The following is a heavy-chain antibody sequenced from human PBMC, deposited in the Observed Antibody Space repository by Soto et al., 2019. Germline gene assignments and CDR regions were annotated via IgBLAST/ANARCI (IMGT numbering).Heavy chain of an antibody. Sequence: RRLSCVASGFTFISSFMGWIRQAPGKGLEWVANINQDGGVTYYVDSVEGRFTISRDNTNDSLYLQMNSLRGEDTAIYYCARYYRGSCLYFFDYWGQGTLVTVSS. CDR2: INQDGGVT. J-gene: IGHJ4*02. CDR3: ARYYRGSCLYFFDY. D-gene: IGHD1-26*01. CDR1: GFTFISSF. V-gene: IGHV3-7*03.